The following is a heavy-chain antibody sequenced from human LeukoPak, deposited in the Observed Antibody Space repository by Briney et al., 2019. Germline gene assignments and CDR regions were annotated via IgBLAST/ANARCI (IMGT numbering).Heavy chain of an antibody. CDR3: ARAESGYSPSYFDY. D-gene: IGHD3-22*01. Sequence: QAGGSLRLSCAASGFTFSSYGMHWVRQAPGKGLEWVAVIWYDGSNKYYADSVKGRFTISRDNSKNTLYLQMNSLRAEDTAVYYCARAESGYSPSYFDYWGQGTLVTVSS. J-gene: IGHJ4*02. V-gene: IGHV3-33*08. CDR1: GFTFSSYG. CDR2: IWYDGSNK.